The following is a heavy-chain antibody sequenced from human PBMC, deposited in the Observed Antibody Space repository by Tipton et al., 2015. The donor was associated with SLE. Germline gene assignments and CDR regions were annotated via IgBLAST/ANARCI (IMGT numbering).Heavy chain of an antibody. Sequence: GLVKPSETLSLTCTVSGGSIWDNTYYWAWIRQSPGKGLEWMGSIYYSGSTYYNPSLKSRVSLSVDTSKNQFSLKVNSVTAADTAIYYCAYHDYGEDGWGQGTLVTVSS. CDR1: GGSIWDNTYY. CDR3: AYHDYGEDG. CDR2: IYYSGST. V-gene: IGHV4-39*07. J-gene: IGHJ4*02. D-gene: IGHD4-17*01.